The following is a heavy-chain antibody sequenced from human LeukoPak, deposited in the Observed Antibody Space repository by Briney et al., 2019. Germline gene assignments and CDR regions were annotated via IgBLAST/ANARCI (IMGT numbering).Heavy chain of an antibody. CDR3: ARPYCSSTSCYGAGDYYYYYMDV. V-gene: IGHV1-69*13. D-gene: IGHD2-2*01. J-gene: IGHJ6*03. CDR2: IIPIFGTA. Sequence: SVKDSCKASGGTFSSYAISWVRQAPGQGLEWMGGIIPIFGTANYAQKFQGRVTITADESTSTVYMELSSLRSEDTAVYYCARPYCSSTSCYGAGDYYYYYMDVWGKGTTVTVSS. CDR1: GGTFSSYA.